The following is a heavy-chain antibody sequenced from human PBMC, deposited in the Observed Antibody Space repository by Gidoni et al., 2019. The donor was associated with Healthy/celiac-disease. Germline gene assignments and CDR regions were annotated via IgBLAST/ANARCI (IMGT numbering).Heavy chain of an antibody. CDR2: IIPIFGTA. J-gene: IGHJ6*03. D-gene: IGHD2-2*01. V-gene: IGHV1-69*01. CDR1: GGTFSSYA. CDR3: ARASGSSTRRYYYYYYMDV. Sequence: QVQLVQSGAEVKKPGSSVKVSCKASGGTFSSYAISWVRQAPGQGLEWMGGIIPIFGTANYAQKFQGRVTITADESTSTAYMELSSLRSEDTAVYYCARASGSSTRRYYYYYYMDVWGKGTTVTVSS.